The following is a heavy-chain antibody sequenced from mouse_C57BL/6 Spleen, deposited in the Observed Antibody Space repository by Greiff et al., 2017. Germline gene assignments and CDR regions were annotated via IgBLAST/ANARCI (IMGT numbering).Heavy chain of an antibody. CDR3: ANWGFDY. CDR2: ISYDGSN. D-gene: IGHD4-1*01. CDR1: GYSITSGYY. Sequence: EVKLMESGPGLVKPSQSLSLTCSVTGYSITSGYYWNWIRQFPGNKLEWMGYISYDGSNNYNPSLKNRISITRDTSKNQFFLKLNSVTTEDTATYYCANWGFDYWGQGTTLTVSS. J-gene: IGHJ2*01. V-gene: IGHV3-6*01.